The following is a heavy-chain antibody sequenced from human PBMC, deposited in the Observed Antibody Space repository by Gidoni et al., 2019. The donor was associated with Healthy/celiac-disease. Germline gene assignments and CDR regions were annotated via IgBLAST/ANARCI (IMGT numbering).Heavy chain of an antibody. CDR1: GFTFSDYY. CDR2: ISSSGSTI. CDR3: ARVTPTYYYDSSGPGAVPEYGMDV. D-gene: IGHD3-22*01. J-gene: IGHJ6*02. Sequence: VQLVESGGGLVKPGGSLRLSCAASGFTFSDYYMSWIRQAPGKGLEWVSYISSSGSTIYYADSVKGRFTISRDNAKNSLYLQMNSLRAEDTAVYYCARVTPTYYYDSSGPGAVPEYGMDVWGQGTTVTVSS. V-gene: IGHV3-11*01.